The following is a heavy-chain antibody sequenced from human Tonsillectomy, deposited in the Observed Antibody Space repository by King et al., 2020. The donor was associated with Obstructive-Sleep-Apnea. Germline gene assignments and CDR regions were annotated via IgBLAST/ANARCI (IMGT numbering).Heavy chain of an antibody. V-gene: IGHV4-39*07. CDR1: GGSISSSRYY. D-gene: IGHD3-9*01. J-gene: IGHJ3*02. Sequence: QVQLQESGPGLVKPSETLSLTCTVSGGSISSSRYYWGWIRQPPGKGLEWIGNIYYSGSTYYNPSLKSRVTISVDTSKNQFSLKLSSVTAADTAVYYCAGGRDILTEDAFDIWGQGTMVTVSS. CDR3: AGGRDILTEDAFDI. CDR2: IYYSGST.